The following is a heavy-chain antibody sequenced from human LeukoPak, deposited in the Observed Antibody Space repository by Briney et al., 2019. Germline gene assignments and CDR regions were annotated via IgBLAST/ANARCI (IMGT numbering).Heavy chain of an antibody. J-gene: IGHJ6*02. Sequence: GRSLRLSCAASGFTFSSYAMHWVRQAPGKGLEWVAVISYDGSNKYYADSVKGRFTISRDNSKNTLYLQMNSLRAEDTAVYYCARDLESFWSIAAAVSYYYYYGMDVWGQGTTVTVSS. V-gene: IGHV3-30*04. D-gene: IGHD6-13*01. CDR1: GFTFSSYA. CDR2: ISYDGSNK. CDR3: ARDLESFWSIAAAVSYYYYYGMDV.